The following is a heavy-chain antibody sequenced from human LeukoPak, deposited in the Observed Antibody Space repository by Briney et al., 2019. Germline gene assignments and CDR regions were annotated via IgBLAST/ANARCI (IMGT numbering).Heavy chain of an antibody. J-gene: IGHJ4*02. CDR2: INWNGGST. V-gene: IGHV3-20*04. CDR1: GFTFDDYG. CDR3: TTGTYYYDSSGYY. Sequence: GGSLRLSCAASGFTFDDYGMSWVRQAPGKGLEWVSGINWNGGSTGYADSVKGRFTISRDNAKNSLYLQMNSLRAEDTALYYCTTGTYYYDSSGYYWGQGTLVAVSS. D-gene: IGHD3-22*01.